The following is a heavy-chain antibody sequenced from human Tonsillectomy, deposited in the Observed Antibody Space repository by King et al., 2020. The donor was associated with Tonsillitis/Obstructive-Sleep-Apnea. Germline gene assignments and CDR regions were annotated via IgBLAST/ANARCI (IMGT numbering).Heavy chain of an antibody. D-gene: IGHD2-15*01. Sequence: QLVQSGAEVKKPGSSVKVSCKASGGTFSNYAINWVRQAPGQGLEWMGGIIPIFGTANYSQKFHGRVTITADESPSTAYMELSSLRSEDTAVYYCARGPFGVVVVAATPYYFDYWGQGTLVTVSS. V-gene: IGHV1-69*01. J-gene: IGHJ4*02. CDR2: IIPIFGTA. CDR1: GGTFSNYA. CDR3: ARGPFGVVVVAATPYYFDY.